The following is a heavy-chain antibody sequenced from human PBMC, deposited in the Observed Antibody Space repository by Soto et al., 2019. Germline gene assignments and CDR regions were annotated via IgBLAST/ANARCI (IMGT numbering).Heavy chain of an antibody. Sequence: EVQLVESGGGLVKPGGSLRLSCAASGFTFSSYSMNWVRQAPGKGLEWVSSISSSSSYIYYADSVKGRFTISRDNAKNSRYQQMNSLRAEDTAVYYCAREVCSGCQFDYWGQGTLVTVSS. D-gene: IGHD2-15*01. V-gene: IGHV3-21*01. CDR3: AREVCSGCQFDY. J-gene: IGHJ4*02. CDR2: ISSSSSYI. CDR1: GFTFSSYS.